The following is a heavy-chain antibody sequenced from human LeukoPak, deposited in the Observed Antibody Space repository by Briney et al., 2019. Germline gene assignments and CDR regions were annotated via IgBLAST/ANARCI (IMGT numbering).Heavy chain of an antibody. CDR3: ARDMVDLGFDI. CDR1: GGSISPYS. D-gene: IGHD2-15*01. J-gene: IGHJ3*02. Sequence: PSETLSLTCTVSGGSISPYSWSWIRQPPGKGLEWIGYIYYSGRTNYNPSLKSRVTISVDTSKHQFSLKLSSVTAADTAVYYCARDMVDLGFDIWGQGTMVTVSS. V-gene: IGHV4-59*01. CDR2: IYYSGRT.